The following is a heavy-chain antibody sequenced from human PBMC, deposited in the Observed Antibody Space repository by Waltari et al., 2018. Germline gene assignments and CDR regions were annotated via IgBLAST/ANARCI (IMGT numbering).Heavy chain of an antibody. V-gene: IGHV3-74*01. CDR1: GFTFSSYY. CDR2: FKGYGTST. Sequence: EVQLVESGGGLVQFGGSLRLSCAASGFTFSSYYMHWVRQTPGKGLVWGSRFKGYGTSTTYADSVKGRFTTSRDNARNTLHLQMNSLRVEDTAVYYCATGDSHAFDMWGQGTLVIVSS. D-gene: IGHD4-17*01. CDR3: ATGDSHAFDM. J-gene: IGHJ3*02.